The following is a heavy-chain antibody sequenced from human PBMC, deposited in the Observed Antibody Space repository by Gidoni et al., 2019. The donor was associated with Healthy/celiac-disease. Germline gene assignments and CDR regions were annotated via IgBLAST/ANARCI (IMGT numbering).Heavy chain of an antibody. Sequence: QVQLVQSGAEVKKPGSSVKVSCKASGGTFSSYASSWVRQAPGQGLEWMGRIIPILGIANYAQKFQGRVTITADKSTSTAYMELSSLRSEDTAVYYCAREDPTAARPEGYWGQGTLVTVSS. J-gene: IGHJ4*02. CDR3: AREDPTAARPEGY. CDR2: IIPILGIA. D-gene: IGHD6-6*01. CDR1: GGTFSSYA. V-gene: IGHV1-69*04.